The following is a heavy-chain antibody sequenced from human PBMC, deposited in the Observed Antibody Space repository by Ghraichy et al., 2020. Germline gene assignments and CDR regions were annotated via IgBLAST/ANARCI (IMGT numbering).Heavy chain of an antibody. J-gene: IGHJ4*02. Sequence: SGPTLVKPTQTLTLTCTFSGFSLSTSGVAVDWIRQPPRKALEWLALIYWDDDKRYSPSLKNRLTITKDTSKNQVVLTMTNMDPVDTATYYCAHTGTVAGGRYYLDYWGQGTRVTVSS. CDR1: GFSLSTSGVA. V-gene: IGHV2-5*02. CDR3: AHTGTVAGGRYYLDY. D-gene: IGHD3-9*01. CDR2: IYWDDDK.